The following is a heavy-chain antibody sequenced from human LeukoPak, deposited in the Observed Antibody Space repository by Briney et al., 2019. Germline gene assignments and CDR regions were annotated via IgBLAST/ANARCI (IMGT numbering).Heavy chain of an antibody. CDR2: ISDSGRST. D-gene: IGHD5-24*01. V-gene: IGHV3-23*01. J-gene: IGHJ4*02. Sequence: PGGSLRLSRAASGFTFSSYAMSWVRQAPGTGLEWVSAISDSGRSTYYADSVKGRFTISRDNSRNTLYLQMNSLRAEDTAVYYCAKRGMTTIKEGFDYRGQGTLVTVSP. CDR3: AKRGMTTIKEGFDY. CDR1: GFTFSSYA.